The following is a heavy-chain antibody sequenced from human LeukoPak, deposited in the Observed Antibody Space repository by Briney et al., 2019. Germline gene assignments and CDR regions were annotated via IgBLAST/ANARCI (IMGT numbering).Heavy chain of an antibody. J-gene: IGHJ4*02. CDR1: GFTFSSHW. CDR2: IKQGGGER. D-gene: IGHD4-17*01. Sequence: GGSPRLSCAASGFTFSSHWMNWVRQAPGKGLEWVANIKQGGGERNYVDSVKGRFTISRDDAKNSLYLQMNSLRAEDTAIYYCARGPAYGDRTDYLDYWGQGTLVTVSS. V-gene: IGHV3-7*03. CDR3: ARGPAYGDRTDYLDY.